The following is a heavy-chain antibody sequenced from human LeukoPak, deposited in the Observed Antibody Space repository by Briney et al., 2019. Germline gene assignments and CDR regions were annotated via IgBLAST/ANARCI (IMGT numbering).Heavy chain of an antibody. CDR1: GGSFSGYY. Sequence: SETLSLTCAVYGGSFSGYYCTWIRQAPGKGLEWIGDIHPSGSNNYCPALMRRVSLSLDTSKIQFSLRLRSVTAADTAVYFCARGLDTYKSGVDWGQGTLVTVSS. D-gene: IGHD1-26*01. CDR3: ARGLDTYKSGVD. CDR2: IHPSGSN. J-gene: IGHJ4*02. V-gene: IGHV4-34*01.